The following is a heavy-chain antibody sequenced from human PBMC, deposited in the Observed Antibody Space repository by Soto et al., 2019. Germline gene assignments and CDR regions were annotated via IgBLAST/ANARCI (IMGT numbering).Heavy chain of an antibody. V-gene: IGHV1-3*05. J-gene: IGHJ4*02. CDR2: INAGNGNT. CDR3: ARSIVVVTALDY. D-gene: IGHD2-21*02. CDR1: GYTFTSYA. Sequence: QVQLVQSGAEEKKPGASVKVSCKASGYTFTSYAMHWVRQAPGQRLEWMGWINAGNGNTKYSQKFQGRVTITRDTYASTADMGLSSLGSEDTAVYYCARSIVVVTALDYWGQGTLVTVSS.